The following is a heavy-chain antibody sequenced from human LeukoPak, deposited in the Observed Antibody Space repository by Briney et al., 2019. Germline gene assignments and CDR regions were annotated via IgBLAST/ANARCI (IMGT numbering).Heavy chain of an antibody. CDR3: ARVFGWELLRGAFDI. Sequence: ASVKVSCKASGYTFTGYYMHWVRQAPGQGLGWMGWINPNSGGTNYAQKFQGRVTMTRDTSISTAYMELSRLRSDDTAVYYCARVFGWELLRGAFDIWAQGTMVTVSS. CDR1: GYTFTGYY. CDR2: INPNSGGT. V-gene: IGHV1-2*02. D-gene: IGHD1-26*01. J-gene: IGHJ3*02.